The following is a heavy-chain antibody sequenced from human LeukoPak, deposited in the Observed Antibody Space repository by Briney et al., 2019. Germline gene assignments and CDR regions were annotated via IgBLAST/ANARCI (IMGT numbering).Heavy chain of an antibody. J-gene: IGHJ4*02. CDR2: ISSNTGKT. D-gene: IGHD6-13*01. Sequence: GASVKVSCKASSYTFATYGFCWVRQAPGHGLEWMGWISSNTGKTDYAQKFQGRVTLTTDTSTSTAYMELRSLRPDDTALYYCAKVAGDRMDYWGQGTLLTVSS. CDR1: SYTFATYG. V-gene: IGHV1-18*01. CDR3: AKVAGDRMDY.